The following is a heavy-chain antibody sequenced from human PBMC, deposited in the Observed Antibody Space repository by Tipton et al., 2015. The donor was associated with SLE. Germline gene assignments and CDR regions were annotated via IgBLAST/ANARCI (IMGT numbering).Heavy chain of an antibody. CDR2: IYYSGST. V-gene: IGHV4-34*11. CDR3: ARDVVADWYFDL. D-gene: IGHD2-21*01. Sequence: LRLSCAVYGGSFSGYYWSWIRQPPGKGLEWIGKIYYSGSTNYSPSLKSRVTISVDTSKNQFSLKLTSVTAADTAVYYCARDVVADWYFDLWGRGTLVTVSS. CDR1: GGSFSGYY. J-gene: IGHJ2*01.